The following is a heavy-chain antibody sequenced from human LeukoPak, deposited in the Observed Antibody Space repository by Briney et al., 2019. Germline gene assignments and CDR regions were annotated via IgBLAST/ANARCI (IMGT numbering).Heavy chain of an antibody. Sequence: SSETLSLTCTVSGGSISSSSYYWGWIRQPPGKGLEWIGSIYYSGSTYYNPSLKSRVTISVDTSKNQFSLRLSSVTAADTAVYYCASPYYYDSSGYLSYVYWGQGTLVTVSS. V-gene: IGHV4-39*01. CDR2: IYYSGST. D-gene: IGHD3-22*01. J-gene: IGHJ4*02. CDR3: ASPYYYDSSGYLSYVY. CDR1: GGSISSSSYY.